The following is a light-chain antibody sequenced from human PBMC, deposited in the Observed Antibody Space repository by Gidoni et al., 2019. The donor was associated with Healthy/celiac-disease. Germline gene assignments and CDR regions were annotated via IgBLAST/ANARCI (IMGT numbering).Light chain of an antibody. CDR3: CSYAGSSTHVV. J-gene: IGLJ2*01. CDR2: EVS. Sequence: QSALTQPASVSGSPGPSITISCTGTSSDVGSYNLFSWYQQHPGKTPKLMIYEVSKRPSGVSNRFSGSKSGNTASLTISGLQAEDEADYYCCSYAGSSTHVVFGGGTKLTVL. V-gene: IGLV2-23*02. CDR1: SSDVGSYNL.